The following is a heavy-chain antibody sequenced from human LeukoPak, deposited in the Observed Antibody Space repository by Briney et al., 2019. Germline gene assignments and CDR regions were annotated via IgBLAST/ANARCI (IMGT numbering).Heavy chain of an antibody. V-gene: IGHV3-21*01. CDR3: ARDRSDYGDYIFDY. D-gene: IGHD4-17*01. CDR1: GFTFSSYS. J-gene: IGHJ4*02. CDR2: ISSSSSYI. Sequence: PGGSLRLSCAASGFTFSSYSMNWVRQAPGKGLEWVSPISSSSSYIYYADSVKGRFTISRDNAKNSLYLQMNSLRAEDTAVYYCARDRSDYGDYIFDYWGQGTLVTVSS.